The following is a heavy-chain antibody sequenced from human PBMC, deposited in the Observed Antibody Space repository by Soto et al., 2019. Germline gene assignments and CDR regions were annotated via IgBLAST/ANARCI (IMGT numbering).Heavy chain of an antibody. CDR2: ISSSGGST. J-gene: IGHJ4*01. Sequence: PGGALRLSCAASGFSFSSYAMSWVRQAPGKGLEWVSAISSSGGSTYYADSVKGRFTISRDNSKNTLYLQMNSLRAEDTAIYYCAKKYSSASGCFDYWGHGTLVTVSS. V-gene: IGHV3-23*01. CDR3: AKKYSSASGCFDY. D-gene: IGHD6-19*01. CDR1: GFSFSSYA.